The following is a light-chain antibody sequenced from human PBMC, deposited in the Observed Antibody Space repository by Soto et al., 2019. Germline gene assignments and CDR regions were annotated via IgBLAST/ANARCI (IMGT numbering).Light chain of an antibody. V-gene: IGKV3-20*01. CDR2: GGS. Sequence: EIVLTQSPGTLSLSPGERATLSCRASQSVSSNYLGWYQKKPGQPPRLLIYGGSSRATGIQDRFRGGGSGTDFTLTIIRLEPEDFAVYYCHQYGSSLRTFGQGTKVEMK. J-gene: IGKJ1*01. CDR3: HQYGSSLRT. CDR1: QSVSSNY.